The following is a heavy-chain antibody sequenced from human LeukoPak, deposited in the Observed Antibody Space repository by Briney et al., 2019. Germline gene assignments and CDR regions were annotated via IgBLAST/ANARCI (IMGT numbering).Heavy chain of an antibody. J-gene: IGHJ4*02. CDR1: GYSISSGYY. V-gene: IGHV4-38-2*01. D-gene: IGHD2-15*01. Sequence: PSETLSLTCAVSGYSISSGYYWGWIRQPPGKGLEWIGSIYHSGSTYYNPPLKSRVTISVDASKNQFSLKVSSVTAADTAVYYCARAAGARYCSGGICYHFDYWGQGTLVTVSS. CDR2: IYHSGST. CDR3: ARAAGARYCSGGICYHFDY.